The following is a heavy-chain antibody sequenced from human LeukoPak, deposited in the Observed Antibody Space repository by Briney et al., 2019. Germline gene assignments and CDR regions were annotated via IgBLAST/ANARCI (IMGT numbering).Heavy chain of an antibody. CDR1: GFTFSSYA. D-gene: IGHD3-22*01. J-gene: IGHJ3*02. V-gene: IGHV3-23*01. Sequence: PGGSLRLSCAASGFTFSSYAMSWVRQAPGKGLEWVSAISGSGGSTYYADSVKGRFTISRDNSKNTLYLQMNSLRAEDTAVYYCAKDRIRYYYDSSGYYFWLKPYDAFDIWGQGTMVTVSS. CDR3: AKDRIRYYYDSSGYYFWLKPYDAFDI. CDR2: ISGSGGST.